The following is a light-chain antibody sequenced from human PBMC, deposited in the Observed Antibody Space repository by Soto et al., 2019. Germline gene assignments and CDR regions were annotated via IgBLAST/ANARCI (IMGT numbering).Light chain of an antibody. J-gene: IGKJ4*01. CDR1: QDVSSN. V-gene: IGKV3-15*01. CDR2: GAS. CDR3: QQYIRWPLT. Sequence: EMVVTQSPATLSVSPGDRATLSCRASQDVSSNLAWYQQKPGQAPSLLIYGASTRATGTPARFSGSGSGTEFTLTISSLQSEDDAGYFCQQYIRWPLTFGGGTKVEI.